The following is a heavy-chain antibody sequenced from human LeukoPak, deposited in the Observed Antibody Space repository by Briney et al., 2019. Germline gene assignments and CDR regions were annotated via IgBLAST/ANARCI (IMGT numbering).Heavy chain of an antibody. Sequence: LETLSLTCTVSGASISGYHWSWIRQPAGKGLEWIGRVYTSGSTNYNPSLKSRVTMSVDTSKNQFSLKVISVTAADAAVYYCARGSKQWLNGFDYWGQGTLVTVSS. D-gene: IGHD6-19*01. CDR2: VYTSGST. V-gene: IGHV4-4*07. J-gene: IGHJ5*01. CDR3: ARGSKQWLNGFDY. CDR1: GASISGYH.